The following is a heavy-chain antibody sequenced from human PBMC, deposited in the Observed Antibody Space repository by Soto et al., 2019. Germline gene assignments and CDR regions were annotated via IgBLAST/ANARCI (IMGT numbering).Heavy chain of an antibody. J-gene: IGHJ6*02. CDR3: ARIRGIAAAGKPYYYSGMDV. Sequence: SGPTLVNPTQTLTLTCTFSGFSLSTSGVGVGWIRQPPGKALEWLALIDWDDDKYYSTSLKTRLTISKDTSKNQVVLTMTNMDPVDTATYYCARIRGIAAAGKPYYYSGMDVWGQGATVTVSS. CDR1: GFSLSTSGVG. D-gene: IGHD6-13*01. V-gene: IGHV2-70*01. CDR2: IDWDDDK.